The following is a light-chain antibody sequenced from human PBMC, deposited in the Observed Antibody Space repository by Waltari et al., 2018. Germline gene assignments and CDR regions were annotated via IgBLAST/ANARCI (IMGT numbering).Light chain of an antibody. CDR2: KDS. V-gene: IGLV3-25*03. Sequence: SSELTQPPSLSVSPGQTAKITCSGEALAKQYTYWYQQKSGQAHVLLIYKDSERPSRVAERFSGASSGTTVTLTISGVQAEDEADYFCQSSDSSGTWVFGGGTKLTVL. CDR1: ALAKQY. J-gene: IGLJ3*02. CDR3: QSSDSSGTWV.